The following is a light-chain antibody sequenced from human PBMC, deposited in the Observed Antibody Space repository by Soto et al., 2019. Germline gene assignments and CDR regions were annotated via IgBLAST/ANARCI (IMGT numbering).Light chain of an antibody. CDR3: QHDRSSLWT. CDR1: QTLSSSF. J-gene: IGKJ1*01. CDR2: DAS. V-gene: IGKV3-20*01. Sequence: EIVLTQSPGTLSLSPGERATLSCRASQTLSSSFLAWYQLKPGQAPRLLIYDASSRATGIPDRFSGSGSGTDFTLTISRLEPEDFAVYYCQHDRSSLWTFGQGTEVEIK.